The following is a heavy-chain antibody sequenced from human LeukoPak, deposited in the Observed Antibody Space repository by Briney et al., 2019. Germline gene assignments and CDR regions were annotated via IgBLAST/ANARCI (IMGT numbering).Heavy chain of an antibody. Sequence: GGSLRLSCGACGFTFSSYGMHWVRQAPGKGLEWVAFIRYDGRNKYYAESVKGRFTISRDNSKNTLYLQMNILRAEDTAVYYCANVNRGGYDSFDYWDQGTLVTVSS. V-gene: IGHV3-30*02. J-gene: IGHJ4*02. CDR1: GFTFSSYG. CDR2: IRYDGRNK. D-gene: IGHD5-12*01. CDR3: ANVNRGGYDSFDY.